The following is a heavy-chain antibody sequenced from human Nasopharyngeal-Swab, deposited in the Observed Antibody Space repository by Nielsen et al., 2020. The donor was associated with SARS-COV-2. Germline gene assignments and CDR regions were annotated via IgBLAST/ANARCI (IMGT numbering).Heavy chain of an antibody. CDR3: ARTAGYYYMDV. CDR2: IFTSGST. CDR1: GGSISSYY. V-gene: IGHV4-4*07. J-gene: IGHJ6*03. Sequence: SETLSLTCTVSGGSISSYYYSWIRQPAGKGLEWIGRIFTSGSTNYNPSLRSRVTISVDTSKNQFSLKLNSVTAADTAVYYCARTAGYYYMDVWGKGTTVTVSS. D-gene: IGHD6-13*01.